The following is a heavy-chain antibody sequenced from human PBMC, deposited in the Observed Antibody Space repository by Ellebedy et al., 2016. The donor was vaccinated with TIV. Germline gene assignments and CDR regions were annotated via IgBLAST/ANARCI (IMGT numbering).Heavy chain of an antibody. CDR1: GFSLTDQY. V-gene: IGHV3-72*01. Sequence: GGSLRLSCAGSGFSLTDQYMDWVRQAPGKGLEWIGRTREKAKSYTTEYAASVKGRFTISRDEAKNLVYLQMNSLKTEDTAVYYCARDGGSAGATAFDIWGQGTMVTVS. D-gene: IGHD1-26*01. J-gene: IGHJ3*02. CDR2: TREKAKSYTT. CDR3: ARDGGSAGATAFDI.